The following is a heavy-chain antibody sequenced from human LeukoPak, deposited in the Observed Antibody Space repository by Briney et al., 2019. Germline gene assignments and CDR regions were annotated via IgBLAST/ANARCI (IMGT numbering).Heavy chain of an antibody. CDR1: GFTFSSYG. CDR2: ISGRGGDT. V-gene: IGHV3-23*01. J-gene: IGHJ5*02. D-gene: IGHD4-17*01. CDR3: AKLLGDYDDYDVGERFDP. Sequence: PGGSLRLSCAASGFTFSSYGMSWVRQAPGKGLEWVSTISGRGGDTHYADSVKGRFTISRDNSKNTLYLQMNSLRAEDTAVYYCAKLLGDYDDYDVGERFDPWGQGTLVTVSS.